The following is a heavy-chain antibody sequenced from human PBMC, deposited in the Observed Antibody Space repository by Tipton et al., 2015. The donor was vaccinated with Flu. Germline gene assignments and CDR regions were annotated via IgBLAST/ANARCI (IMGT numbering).Heavy chain of an antibody. Sequence: TLSLTCAVSGDSIRNSNYYWGWIRQSPGKGLEWIGNIFHSGNSNHNPSLKSRVTISVDTSKNQFSLKLSSVTAADAAVYYCARGSPFTYGWTDDAFDIWGQGTIVTVSS. CDR1: GDSIRNSNYY. CDR3: ARGSPFTYGWTDDAFDI. J-gene: IGHJ3*02. D-gene: IGHD3-10*01. V-gene: IGHV4-61*05. CDR2: IFHSGNS.